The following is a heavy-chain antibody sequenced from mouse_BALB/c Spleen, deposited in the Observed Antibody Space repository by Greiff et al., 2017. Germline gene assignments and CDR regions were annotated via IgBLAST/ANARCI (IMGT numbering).Heavy chain of an antibody. CDR3: ARRYYGNYRYAMDY. CDR1: GYTFSSYW. D-gene: IGHD2-1*01. Sequence: VQLQQSGAELMKPGASVKISCKATGYTFSSYWIEWVKQRPGHGLEWIGEILPGSGSTNYNEKFKGKATFTADTSSNTAYMQLSSLTSEDSAVYYCARRYYGNYRYAMDYWGQGTSVTVSS. J-gene: IGHJ4*01. CDR2: ILPGSGST. V-gene: IGHV1-9*01.